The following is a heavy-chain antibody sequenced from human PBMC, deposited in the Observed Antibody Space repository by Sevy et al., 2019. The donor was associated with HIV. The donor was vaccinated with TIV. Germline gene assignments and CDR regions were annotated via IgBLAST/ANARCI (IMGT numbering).Heavy chain of an antibody. CDR3: AKDRRGYCSGGSCYPLDY. CDR1: GFTFSSYA. D-gene: IGHD2-15*01. CDR2: ISGSGGST. Sequence: GGSLRLSCAASGFTFSSYAMSWVRQAPGKGLEWVLAISGSGGSTYYADSVKGRFTISRDNSKNTLYLQMNSLRAEDTAVYYCAKDRRGYCSGGSCYPLDYWGQGTLVTVSS. J-gene: IGHJ4*02. V-gene: IGHV3-23*01.